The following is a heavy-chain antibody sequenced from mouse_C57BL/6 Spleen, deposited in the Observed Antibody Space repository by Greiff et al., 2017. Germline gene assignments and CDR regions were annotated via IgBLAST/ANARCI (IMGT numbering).Heavy chain of an antibody. CDR1: GFNINNTY. CDR2: FDPANGNT. J-gene: IGHJ3*01. CDR3: ARMDSVFAY. V-gene: IGHV14-3*01. Sequence: EVQLQQSVAELVRPGASVKLSCTASGFNINNTYMHWVKQRPEKGLEWIGRFDPANGNTKYAPKFQGKAPITADKSSNTAYLQLSSLTSEDTAIDYCARMDSVFAYWGQGTLVTVSA.